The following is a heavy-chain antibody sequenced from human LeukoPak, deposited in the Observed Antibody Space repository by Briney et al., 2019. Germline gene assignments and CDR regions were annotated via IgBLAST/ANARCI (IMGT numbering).Heavy chain of an antibody. J-gene: IGHJ4*02. CDR1: GGSFSSSSYY. D-gene: IGHD3-10*01. V-gene: IGHV4-39*07. CDR3: ARAMVRGVIIPYYFDY. Sequence: PSETLSLTCTVSGGSFSSSSYYWGWIRQPPGKGLEWIGSIYYSGSTYYNPSLKSRVTISVDTSKNQFSLKLSSVIAADTAVYYCARAMVRGVIIPYYFDYWGQGTLVTVSS. CDR2: IYYSGST.